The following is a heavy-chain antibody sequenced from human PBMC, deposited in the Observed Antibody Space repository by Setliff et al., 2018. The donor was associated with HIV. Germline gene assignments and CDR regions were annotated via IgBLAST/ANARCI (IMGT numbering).Heavy chain of an antibody. CDR1: GYTFAAYY. CDR3: ARDRSPREEMATTADY. CDR2: INPGSGDT. D-gene: IGHD5-12*01. Sequence: ASVKVSCKASGYTFAAYYIHWLRQAPGQGLEWMGWINPGSGDTNYAQKFQGRVTMTSDTSTRTVYMELRSLRSDDTAVYYCARDRSPREEMATTADYWGQGTLVTVSS. V-gene: IGHV1-2*02. J-gene: IGHJ4*02.